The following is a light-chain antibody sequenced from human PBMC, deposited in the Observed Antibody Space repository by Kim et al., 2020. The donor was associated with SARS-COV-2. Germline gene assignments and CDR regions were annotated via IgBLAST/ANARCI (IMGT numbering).Light chain of an antibody. CDR3: HALVSIPSCV. V-gene: IGLV3-1*01. J-gene: IGLJ6*01. Sequence: SYELTQPPSVSVSPGQTASITCSGDKLGDKYACWYQQQPGQSPVLVIYQDNKRPSGIPSRFSGSTSGTTATLTLRGTQAIDAASFYFHALVSIPSCVF. CDR2: QDN. CDR1: KLGDKY.